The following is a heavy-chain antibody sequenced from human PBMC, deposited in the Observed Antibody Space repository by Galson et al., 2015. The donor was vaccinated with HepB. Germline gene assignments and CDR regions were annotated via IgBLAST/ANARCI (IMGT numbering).Heavy chain of an antibody. Sequence: SLRLSCAASGFTFSDYGMHWVRQYPGKGLEWVAVIWNDGSHKYYGDSVKGRFTVSRDNSKNMFYLQMNSLRAEDKAVYYCARAYDSSGFDRWGQGTLVTVSS. V-gene: IGHV3-33*01. J-gene: IGHJ4*02. CDR3: ARAYDSSGFDR. CDR2: IWNDGSHK. D-gene: IGHD3-22*01. CDR1: GFTFSDYG.